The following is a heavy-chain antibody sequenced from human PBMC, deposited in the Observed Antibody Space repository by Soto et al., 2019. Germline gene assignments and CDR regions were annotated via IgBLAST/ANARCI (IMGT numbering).Heavy chain of an antibody. J-gene: IGHJ5*02. CDR3: ATLRYFDGNWFDP. CDR1: GYTFTSYD. Sequence: ASVKVSCKASGYTFTSYDINWVRQATGQGLEWMGWMNPNSGNTGYAQKFQGRVTMTEDTSTDTAYMELSSLRSEDTAVYYCATLRYFDGNWFDPWGQGTLVTVSS. CDR2: MNPNSGNT. D-gene: IGHD3-9*01. V-gene: IGHV1-8*01.